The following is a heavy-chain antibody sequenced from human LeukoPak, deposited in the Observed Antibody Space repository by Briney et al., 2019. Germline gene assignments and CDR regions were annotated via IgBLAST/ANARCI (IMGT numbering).Heavy chain of an antibody. CDR2: IYYSGST. Sequence: SETLSLTCAVSGGSISGYYGSWIRQPPGKGLEWIGYIYYSGSTNYNPSLKSRVTISVDTSKNQFSLNLNSVTAADTAVYYCARLRGNYFPDYWGQGTLVTVSS. D-gene: IGHD4-11*01. CDR3: ARLRGNYFPDY. V-gene: IGHV4-59*01. CDR1: GGSISGYY. J-gene: IGHJ4*02.